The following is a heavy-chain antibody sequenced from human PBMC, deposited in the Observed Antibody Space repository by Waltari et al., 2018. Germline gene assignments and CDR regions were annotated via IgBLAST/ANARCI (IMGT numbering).Heavy chain of an antibody. D-gene: IGHD6-13*01. CDR3: ARGGLYGQQLLESAFEI. CDR2: IIPMFGTA. V-gene: IGHV1-69*05. CDR1: GGSFSTYA. Sequence: QVQLVQSGAELKKPGSSVKVSCRAYGGSFSTYAITWVRQAPGQGLEWMGGIIPMFGTAHYAQKIQDRVTIITDESMTTAYMELSSLTSEDTAVYYCARGGLYGQQLLESAFEIWGQGTKVTVSS. J-gene: IGHJ3*02.